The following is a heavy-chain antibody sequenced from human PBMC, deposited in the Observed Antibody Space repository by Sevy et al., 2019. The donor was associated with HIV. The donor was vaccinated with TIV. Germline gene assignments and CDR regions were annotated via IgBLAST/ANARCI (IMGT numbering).Heavy chain of an antibody. V-gene: IGHV3-74*01. CDR2: INSDGGRT. CDR3: ARGTAGTFDY. Sequence: GGSLRLSCAASGFNFYIYWIHWVRQAPGKGLVWVSRINSDGGRTRHADSVKGRFTISRDNAKNTVYLQMSSLRAEDTAVYYCARGTAGTFDYWGQGTLVTVSS. J-gene: IGHJ4*02. D-gene: IGHD1-1*01. CDR1: GFNFYIYW.